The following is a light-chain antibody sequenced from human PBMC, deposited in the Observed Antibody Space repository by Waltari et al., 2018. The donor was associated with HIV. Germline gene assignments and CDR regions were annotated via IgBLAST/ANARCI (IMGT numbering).Light chain of an antibody. V-gene: IGLV2-14*01. CDR2: EVS. Sequence: QSALTQPASVSGSPGQSITISCTGTSSDVGGYNYVSWYQQHPGTAPKLMIYEVSNRPSGVAIRFAGSKSGNTASLTISGLQAEDEADYYCSSYTSSSTLVFGGGTKLTVL. J-gene: IGLJ2*01. CDR1: SSDVGGYNY. CDR3: SSYTSSSTLV.